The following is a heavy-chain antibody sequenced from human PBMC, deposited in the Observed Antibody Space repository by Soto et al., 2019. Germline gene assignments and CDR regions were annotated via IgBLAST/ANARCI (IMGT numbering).Heavy chain of an antibody. V-gene: IGHV4-4*07. CDR3: ARDHYGDYFDY. CDR1: GGSISSYY. J-gene: IGHJ4*02. Sequence: QVQLQESGPGLVKPSETLSLTCTVSGGSISSYYWSWIRQPAGKGLGWIGRIYTSGSTNYNPSLKSRVTMSVETSKNQFSLKLSSVTAADTAVYYCARDHYGDYFDYWGQGTLVTFAS. D-gene: IGHD4-17*01. CDR2: IYTSGST.